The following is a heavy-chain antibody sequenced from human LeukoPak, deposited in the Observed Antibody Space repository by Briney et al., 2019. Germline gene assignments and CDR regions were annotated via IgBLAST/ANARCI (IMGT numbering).Heavy chain of an antibody. CDR2: INHSGST. J-gene: IGHJ5*02. CDR1: GGSFSGYY. CDR3: ARLMIRPSGSRSLNWFDP. V-gene: IGHV4-34*01. Sequence: PSETLSLTCAVYGGSFSGYYWSWIRQPPGKGLEWIGEINHSGSTNYNPSLKSRVTISVDTSKNQFSLKLTSVTAADTAVYYCARLMIRPSGSRSLNWFDPWGQGTLVTVSS. D-gene: IGHD2-15*01.